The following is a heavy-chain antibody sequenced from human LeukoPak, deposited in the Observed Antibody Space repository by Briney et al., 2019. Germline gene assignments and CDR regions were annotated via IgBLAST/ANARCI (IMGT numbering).Heavy chain of an antibody. V-gene: IGHV3-48*01. D-gene: IGHD3-3*01. CDR1: GFTFSSYS. CDR2: ISSSSSTI. J-gene: IGHJ6*02. CDR3: ARDRVTIFGVIYGMDV. Sequence: GGSLRLSCAASGFTFSSYSMNWVRQAPGKGLEWVSYISSSSSTIYYADSVKGRFTISRDNAKNSLYLQVNSLRAEDTAVYYCARDRVTIFGVIYGMDVWGQGTTVTVSS.